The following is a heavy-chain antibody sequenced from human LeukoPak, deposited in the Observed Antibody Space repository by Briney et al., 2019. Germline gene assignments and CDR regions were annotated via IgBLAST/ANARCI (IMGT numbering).Heavy chain of an antibody. J-gene: IGHJ4*02. D-gene: IGHD4-23*01. CDR3: ASCDDYGGNPPICDC. V-gene: IGHV4-31*03. Sequence: PSETLSLTCTVSGGSISSGGYYWSWIRQHPGKGLEWIGYIYYSGSTYYNPSLKSRVTISVDTSKNQFSLKLSSVTAADTAVYYCASCDDYGGNPPICDCWGQGTLVTVSS. CDR1: GGSISSGGYY. CDR2: IYYSGST.